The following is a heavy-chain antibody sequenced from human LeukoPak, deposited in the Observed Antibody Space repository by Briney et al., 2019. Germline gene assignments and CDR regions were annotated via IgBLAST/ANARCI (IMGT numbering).Heavy chain of an antibody. CDR2: IIPIFGTA. CDR3: ARDLGSRGGKGVHYYDSSGYANAFDI. D-gene: IGHD3-22*01. Sequence: GASVKVSCKASGGTFSSYAISWVRQAPGQGLEWMGGIIPIFGTANYAQKFQGRVTITADESTSTAYMELSSLRSEDTAVYYCARDLGSRGGKGVHYYDSSGYANAFDIWGQGTMVTVSS. J-gene: IGHJ3*02. V-gene: IGHV1-69*13. CDR1: GGTFSSYA.